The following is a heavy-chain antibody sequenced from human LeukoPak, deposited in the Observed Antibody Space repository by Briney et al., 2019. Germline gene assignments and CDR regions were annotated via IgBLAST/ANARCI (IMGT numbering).Heavy chain of an antibody. CDR3: ARDLGGREDY. Sequence: PSETLSLTCTVSGYSISSGYYWGWIRQPPGKGLEWIGSIYHSGSTYYNPSLKSRVTISVDTSKNQFSLKLSSVTAADTAVYYCARDLGGREDYWGQGTLVTVSS. D-gene: IGHD2-15*01. V-gene: IGHV4-38-2*02. J-gene: IGHJ4*02. CDR1: GYSISSGYY. CDR2: IYHSGST.